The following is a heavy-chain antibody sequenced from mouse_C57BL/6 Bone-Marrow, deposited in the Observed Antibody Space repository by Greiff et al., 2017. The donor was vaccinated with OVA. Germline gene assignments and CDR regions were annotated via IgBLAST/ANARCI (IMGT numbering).Heavy chain of an antibody. CDR2: INPYNGCT. D-gene: IGHD1-1*01. J-gene: IGHJ1*03. CDR3: ARYSYYYGSSYRYFDV. V-gene: IGHV1-19*01. Sequence: EVQLQESGPVLVKPGASVKMSCKASGYTFTDYYMNWVKQSHGKSLEWIGVINPYNGCTSYNQKFKGKATLPVDKSSSTAYMELNSLTSEESAVYYCARYSYYYGSSYRYFDVWGTGTTVTVSS. CDR1: GYTFTDYY.